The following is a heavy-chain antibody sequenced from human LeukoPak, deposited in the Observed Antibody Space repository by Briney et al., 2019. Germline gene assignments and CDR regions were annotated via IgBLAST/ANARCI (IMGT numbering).Heavy chain of an antibody. CDR2: IKEDGSEK. CDR1: GFIFTDYW. V-gene: IGHV3-7*03. J-gene: IGHJ4*02. Sequence: PGGSLRLSCAASGFIFTDYWMYWVRQAPGRGLAWVANIKEDGSEKNYVDSVKGRFTISRDNAKNSVYLQMNSLRAEDTAVYYCARVYYGSGSPSDDYWGQGTLVTVSS. D-gene: IGHD3-10*01. CDR3: ARVYYGSGSPSDDY.